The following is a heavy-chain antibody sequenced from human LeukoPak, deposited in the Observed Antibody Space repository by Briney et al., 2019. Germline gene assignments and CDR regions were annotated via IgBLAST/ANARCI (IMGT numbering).Heavy chain of an antibody. Sequence: GGSLRLSCAASGFTFSSYWMHWVRQAPGKGLVWVSRIDSDGSSTTYADSVKGRFTISRDNAKNTLYLQMNSLRAEDTAAYYCARAEMATINYWGQGTLVTVSS. V-gene: IGHV3-74*01. CDR3: ARAEMATINY. CDR1: GFTFSSYW. D-gene: IGHD5-24*01. J-gene: IGHJ4*02. CDR2: IDSDGSST.